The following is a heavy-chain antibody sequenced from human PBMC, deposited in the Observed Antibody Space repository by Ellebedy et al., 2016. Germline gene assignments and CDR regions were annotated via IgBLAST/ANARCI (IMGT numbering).Heavy chain of an antibody. CDR3: ARADYIVATLGMF. Sequence: GESLKISCSASGFTFGDYALSWFRQAPGKGLEWVGFIRSKSYGGTTEYAASVRGRLSISRDDSNSIAFLQMNSLKKEDTAIYYCARADYIVATLGMFWGQGTLVTVSS. CDR1: GFTFGDYA. V-gene: IGHV3-49*03. J-gene: IGHJ4*02. CDR2: IRSKSYGGTT. D-gene: IGHD5-12*01.